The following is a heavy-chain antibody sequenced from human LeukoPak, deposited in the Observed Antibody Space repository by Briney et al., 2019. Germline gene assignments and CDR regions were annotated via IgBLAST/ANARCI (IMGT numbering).Heavy chain of an antibody. J-gene: IGHJ4*02. CDR3: ARVPGYSSSQDY. V-gene: IGHV3-20*03. Sequence: SVKGRFTISRDNAKNSLYLQMNSLRAEDTALYYCARVPGYSSSQDYWGQGTLVTVSS. D-gene: IGHD6-13*01.